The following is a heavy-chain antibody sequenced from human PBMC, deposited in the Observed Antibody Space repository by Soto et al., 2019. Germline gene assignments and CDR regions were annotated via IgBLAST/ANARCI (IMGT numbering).Heavy chain of an antibody. CDR1: GYTFAAYY. J-gene: IGHJ4*01. CDR3: AKDEGGIFDS. CDR2: IFPNSVGST. V-gene: IGHV1-2*02. D-gene: IGHD3-16*01. Sequence: ASVKVSFKTSGYTFAAYYLHWVRQAPGQGLEWMGFIFPNSVGSTTSAPQFEGRVTMTRDSSISTAYLELSGLTSEDTGVYYCAKDEGGIFDSWGQGTLVTVSS.